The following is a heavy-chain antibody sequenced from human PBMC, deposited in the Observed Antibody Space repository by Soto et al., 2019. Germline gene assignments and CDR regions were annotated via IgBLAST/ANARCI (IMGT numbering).Heavy chain of an antibody. CDR3: ASQTTIFGVVTEYYGMDV. D-gene: IGHD3-3*01. Sequence: LSLPCTVSGGSLSSGGYYWSWIRQHPGKGLEWIGYIYYSGSTYYNPSLKSRVTISVDTSKNQFSLKLSSVTAADTAVYYCASQTTIFGVVTEYYGMDVWGQGTTVTVSS. CDR2: IYYSGST. J-gene: IGHJ6*02. V-gene: IGHV4-31*03. CDR1: GGSLSSGGYY.